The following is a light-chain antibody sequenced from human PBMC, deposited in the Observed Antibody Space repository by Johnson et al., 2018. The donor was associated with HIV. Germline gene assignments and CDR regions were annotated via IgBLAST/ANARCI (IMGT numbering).Light chain of an antibody. Sequence: QSVLTQPPSVSAAPGQKVTISCSGSSSNIGYNYVSWYQQLPGTAPKLLIYDNNKRPSGIPDRFSGSKSGTSATLGITGLQTGDDADYYCGTWDSSLSAYVFATATKVTVL. J-gene: IGLJ1*01. CDR2: DNN. CDR3: GTWDSSLSAYV. CDR1: SSNIGYNY. V-gene: IGLV1-51*01.